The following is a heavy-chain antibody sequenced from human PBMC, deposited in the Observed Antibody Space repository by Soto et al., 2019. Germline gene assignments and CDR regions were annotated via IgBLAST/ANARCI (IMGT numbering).Heavy chain of an antibody. CDR1: GLFVGTSY. D-gene: IGHD3-10*01. Sequence: PGGSRRRSWVASGLFVGTSYMGWGRQAPGKGLEWVSVIYTGGTTYYGDAVKGRFTISRDNSLNTVYLQMSSLRTDDTAVYYCASPSASAFFEYWGQGILVTVSS. J-gene: IGHJ4*02. V-gene: IGHV3-53*01. CDR2: IYTGGTT. CDR3: ASPSASAFFEY.